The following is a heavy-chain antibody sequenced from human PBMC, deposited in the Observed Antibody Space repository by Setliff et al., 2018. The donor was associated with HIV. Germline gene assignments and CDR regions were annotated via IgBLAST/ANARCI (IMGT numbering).Heavy chain of an antibody. CDR1: GFTSSSFS. D-gene: IGHD2-8*01. V-gene: IGHV3-48*04. CDR2: ISSSGSST. Sequence: GGSLRLSCAASGFTSSSFSMHWVRQAPGKGLEWIAYISSSGSSTDYADSVKGRFTISRDSAKNSLYLQMNSLRVEDTAVYYCARPLLRTNTVYGILGNWFDSWGRGTLVTVSS. CDR3: ARPLLRTNTVYGILGNWFDS. J-gene: IGHJ5*01.